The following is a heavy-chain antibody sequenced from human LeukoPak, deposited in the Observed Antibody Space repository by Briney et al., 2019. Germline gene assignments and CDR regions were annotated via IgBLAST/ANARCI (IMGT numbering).Heavy chain of an antibody. CDR1: GGSVSSGSYY. D-gene: IGHD3-16*02. CDR2: IYYSGST. Sequence: SETLSLTCAVSGGSVSSGSYYWSWIRQPPGKGLEWIGYIYYSGSTNYNPSLKSRVTISVDTFKNQFSLKLSSVTAADTAVYYCARGGDYVWGSYRYTFDYWGQGTLVTVSS. V-gene: IGHV4-61*01. J-gene: IGHJ4*02. CDR3: ARGGDYVWGSYRYTFDY.